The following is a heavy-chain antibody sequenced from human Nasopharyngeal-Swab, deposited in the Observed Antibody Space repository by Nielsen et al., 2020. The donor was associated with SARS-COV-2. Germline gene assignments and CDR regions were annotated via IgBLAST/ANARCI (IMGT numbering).Heavy chain of an antibody. CDR2: ISAYNGNT. V-gene: IGHV1-18*01. D-gene: IGHD4-17*01. CDR3: AADYGDYDSYYGMDV. CDR1: GYTFTSHG. J-gene: IGHJ6*02. Sequence: ASVKVSCKASGYTFTSHGINWLRQAPGQGLEWLGWISAYNGNTNYAQNLQGRVTMTTDTSTSTVYMELRSLRSDDTAVYYCAADYGDYDSYYGMDVWGQGTTVTVSS.